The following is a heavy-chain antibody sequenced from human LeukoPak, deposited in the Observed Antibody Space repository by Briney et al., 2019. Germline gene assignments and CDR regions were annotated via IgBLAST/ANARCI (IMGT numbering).Heavy chain of an antibody. V-gene: IGHV4-61*01. CDR1: GGSITSSSYY. CDR2: IYYSGST. J-gene: IGHJ5*02. Sequence: SETLSLTCTVSGGSITSSSYYWSWIRQPPGKGLEWIGYIYYSGSTNYNPSLKSRVTISVDTSKNQFSLKLSSVTAADTAVYYCARDQSSGSYFWFDPWGQGTLVTVSS. D-gene: IGHD1-26*01. CDR3: ARDQSSGSYFWFDP.